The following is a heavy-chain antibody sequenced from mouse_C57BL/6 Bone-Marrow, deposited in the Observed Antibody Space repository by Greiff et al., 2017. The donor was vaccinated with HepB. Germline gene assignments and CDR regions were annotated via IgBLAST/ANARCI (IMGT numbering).Heavy chain of an antibody. CDR2: INPSSGYT. CDR1: GYTFTSYT. V-gene: IGHV1-4*01. J-gene: IGHJ4*01. D-gene: IGHD2-1*01. CDR3: ARGGYYGIYYAMDY. Sequence: QVQLQQSGAELARPGASVKMSCKASGYTFTSYTMHWVKQRPGQGLEWIGYINPSSGYTKYNQKFKDKATLTADKSASTAYMQLSSLTSEDSAVYYCARGGYYGIYYAMDYWGQGTSVTVSS.